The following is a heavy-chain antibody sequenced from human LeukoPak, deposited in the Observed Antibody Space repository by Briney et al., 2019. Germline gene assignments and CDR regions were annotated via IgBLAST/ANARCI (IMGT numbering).Heavy chain of an antibody. Sequence: ASVKVSCKASGYTFTSYDINWVRQATGQGLEWMGWMNPNSGNTGHAQKFQGRVTITRNTSISAAYMELSSLRSEDTAVYYCARRATAMAYYYYMDVWGKGTTVTVSS. V-gene: IGHV1-8*03. D-gene: IGHD5-24*01. J-gene: IGHJ6*03. CDR1: GYTFTSYD. CDR3: ARRATAMAYYYYMDV. CDR2: MNPNSGNT.